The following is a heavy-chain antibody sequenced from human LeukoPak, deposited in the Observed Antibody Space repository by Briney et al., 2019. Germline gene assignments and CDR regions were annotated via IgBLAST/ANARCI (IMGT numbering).Heavy chain of an antibody. D-gene: IGHD3-16*02. CDR1: GFTFSSYS. Sequence: PGGSLRLSCAASGFTFSSYSMNWVRQAPGKGLEWVSYISSSSSTIYYADSVKGRFTISRDNAKNSLYLQMNSLRAEDTAVYYCASSYYDYVWGSYRYFDYWGQGTLVTVSS. CDR2: ISSSSSTI. CDR3: ASSYYDYVWGSYRYFDY. J-gene: IGHJ4*02. V-gene: IGHV3-48*04.